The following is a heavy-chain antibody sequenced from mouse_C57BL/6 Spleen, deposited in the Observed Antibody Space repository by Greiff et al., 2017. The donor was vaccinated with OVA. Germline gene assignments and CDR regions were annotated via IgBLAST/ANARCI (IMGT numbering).Heavy chain of an antibody. D-gene: IGHD1-1*01. J-gene: IGHJ1*03. V-gene: IGHV1-69*01. Sequence: QVQLQQPGAELVMPGASVKLSCKASGYTFTSYWMSWVKQRPGKGHEWIGEIVTSDSYNNYNQKVKGKSTLTVDKYSSTAYMQLSSLASEDSAVYYCARGYYGSSQGYFDVWGTGTTVTVSS. CDR1: GYTFTSYW. CDR2: IVTSDSYN. CDR3: ARGYYGSSQGYFDV.